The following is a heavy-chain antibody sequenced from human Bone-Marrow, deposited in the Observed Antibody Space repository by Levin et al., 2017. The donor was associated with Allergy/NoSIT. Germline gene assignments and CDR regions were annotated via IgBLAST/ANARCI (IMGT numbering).Heavy chain of an antibody. D-gene: IGHD2-8*01. J-gene: IGHJ5*01. CDR3: ASQHCNNAGGCFGDDWFDS. Sequence: SETLSLTCTVSDASIDSSDYYWTWIRQPPGKGLEWIGSIYYSGVTYFNPSLKGRGDIATDTSKNQFSLKVTSVTAADTGVYYCASQHCNNAGGCFGDDWFDSWGRGILVTVTS. CDR2: IYYSGVT. V-gene: IGHV4-30-4*01. CDR1: DASIDSSDYY.